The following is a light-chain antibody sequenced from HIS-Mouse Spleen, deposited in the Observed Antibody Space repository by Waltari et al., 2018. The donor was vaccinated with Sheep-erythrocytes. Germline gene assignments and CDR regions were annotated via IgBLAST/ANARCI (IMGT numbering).Light chain of an antibody. CDR2: DAS. V-gene: IGKV1-13*02. J-gene: IGKJ4*01. CDR3: QQFNSYPLT. CDR1: QGISSA. Sequence: AIQLIQSPSSLSASVGDRVTITCRASQGISSALAWYQQKPGKALKLLIYDASSLESGVPSRFSGSGSGTDFTLTISSLQPEDFATYYCQQFNSYPLTFGGGTKVEIK.